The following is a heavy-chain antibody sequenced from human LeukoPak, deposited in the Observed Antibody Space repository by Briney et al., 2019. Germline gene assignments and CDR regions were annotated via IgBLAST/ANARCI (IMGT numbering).Heavy chain of an antibody. Sequence: PGGSLRLSCAASGFTFSSYGMHWVRQAPGKGLEWVAVIWYDGSNKYYADSVKGRFTISRDNSKNTLYLQMNSLRAEDTAVYYCARSYSSGWSERSYFDYWGQGTLVTVSS. V-gene: IGHV3-33*01. CDR2: IWYDGSNK. CDR1: GFTFSSYG. D-gene: IGHD6-19*01. CDR3: ARSYSSGWSERSYFDY. J-gene: IGHJ4*02.